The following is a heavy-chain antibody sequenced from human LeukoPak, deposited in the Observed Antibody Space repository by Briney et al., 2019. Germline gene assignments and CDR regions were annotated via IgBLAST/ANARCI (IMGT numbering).Heavy chain of an antibody. Sequence: SETLSLTCTVSGGSISSYYWSWIRQPPGKGLEWIGYIPPSGSTNYNPSLKSRVTISVETSKRQISLSLSSVTAADTAVYYCATDFGGNSDWYFGLWGRGTLVTVSS. V-gene: IGHV4-4*08. CDR3: ATDFGGNSDWYFGL. CDR2: IPPSGST. CDR1: GGSISSYY. D-gene: IGHD4-23*01. J-gene: IGHJ2*01.